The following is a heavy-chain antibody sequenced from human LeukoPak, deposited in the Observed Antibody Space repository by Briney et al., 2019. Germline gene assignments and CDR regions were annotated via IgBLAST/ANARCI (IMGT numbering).Heavy chain of an antibody. D-gene: IGHD5-18*01. V-gene: IGHV3-21*01. CDR2: ISSSSSYI. CDR3: ARLALYSYGYYGMDV. Sequence: KSGGSLRLSCAASGFTFSTYSMNWVRQAPGKGLEWVSSISSSSSYIYYADSVKGRFTISRDNAKNSLYLQMNSLRAEDTAVYYCARLALYSYGYYGMDVWGQGTTVTVSS. CDR1: GFTFSTYS. J-gene: IGHJ6*02.